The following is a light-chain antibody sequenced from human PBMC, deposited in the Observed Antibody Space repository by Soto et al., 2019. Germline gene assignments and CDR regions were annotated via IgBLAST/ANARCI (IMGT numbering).Light chain of an antibody. V-gene: IGKV1-9*01. CDR2: SAS. J-gene: IGKJ4*01. CDR3: QQFNTYPLS. CDR1: QGINDY. Sequence: DIQLTQSPSFLSASVGDRVTITCRASQGINDYLAWYLQKPGKGPKLLIYSASTLQRVVQSRFSGSASGTEVTLTIISLQPEDFATYYCQQFNTYPLSFGGGTKVEVK.